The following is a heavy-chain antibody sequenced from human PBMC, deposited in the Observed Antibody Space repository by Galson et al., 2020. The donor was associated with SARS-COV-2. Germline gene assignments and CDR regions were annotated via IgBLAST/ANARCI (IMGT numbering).Heavy chain of an antibody. CDR3: ARDFSYNRTSFGDGFDY. D-gene: IGHD1-20*01. J-gene: IGHJ4*02. CDR2: LSAYNGNT. CDR1: GYTFTTFG. V-gene: IGHV1-18*04. Sequence: ASVKVSCKASGYTFTTFGFSWVRQAPGQGLEWLGWLSAYNGNTYYAQKFQGRVTMTTDTSTTTAYMDLRSLRSDDTAVYYCARDFSYNRTSFGDGFDYWGQGTLVTVSS.